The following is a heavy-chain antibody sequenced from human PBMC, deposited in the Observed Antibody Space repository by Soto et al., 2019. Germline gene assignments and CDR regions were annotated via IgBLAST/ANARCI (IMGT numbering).Heavy chain of an antibody. V-gene: IGHV4-31*03. Sequence: SETLSLTCTVSGGSISSGGYYWSWIRQHPGKGLEWIGYIYYSGSTYYNPSLKSRVTISVDTSKNQFSLKLSSVTAADTAVYYCARGLYYYDSSGSYYFDYWGQGTLVTVSS. D-gene: IGHD3-22*01. CDR3: ARGLYYYDSSGSYYFDY. J-gene: IGHJ4*02. CDR2: IYYSGST. CDR1: GGSISSGGYY.